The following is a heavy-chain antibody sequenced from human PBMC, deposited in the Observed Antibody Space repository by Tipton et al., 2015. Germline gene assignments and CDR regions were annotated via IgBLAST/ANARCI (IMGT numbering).Heavy chain of an antibody. CDR1: GFTFNNEP. CDR3: ARDRLDTSGFPYYFDY. V-gene: IGHV3-48*01. D-gene: IGHD3-22*01. J-gene: IGHJ4*02. CDR2: IRGRSDVI. Sequence: SLRLSCVASGFTFNNEPMNWVRQAPGKGLEWLSHIRGRSDVITYADSVKGRFTISRDNSKNTLYLQMNSLRAEDTAVYYCARDRLDTSGFPYYFDYWGQGTLVTVSS.